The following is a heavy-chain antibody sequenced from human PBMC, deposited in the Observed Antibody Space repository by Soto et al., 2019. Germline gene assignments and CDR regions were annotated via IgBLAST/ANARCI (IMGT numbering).Heavy chain of an antibody. CDR3: ARGLRSGYYYMDV. V-gene: IGHV1-69*02. D-gene: IGHD3-3*01. CDR1: GGTFSSYT. Sequence: ASVKVSCKASGGTFSSYTISWVRQAPGQGLEWMGRIIPILGIANYAQKFQGRVTITADKSTSTAYMELSSLRSEDTAVYYCARGLRSGYYYMDVWGKGTTVTVSS. CDR2: IIPILGIA. J-gene: IGHJ6*03.